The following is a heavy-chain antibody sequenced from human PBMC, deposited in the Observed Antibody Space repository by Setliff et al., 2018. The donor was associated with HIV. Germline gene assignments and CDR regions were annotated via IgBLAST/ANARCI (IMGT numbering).Heavy chain of an antibody. Sequence: PSETLSLTCTVSGDSISNGVFYWSWVRQHPGKGLEWIGYIFSSGSTFYKPSPKSPVTISVDTSKNQYSLRLTSVTAADTAVYYCARASAERSAVRGLAIAFDIWGPGTRVTVSS. CDR3: ARASAERSAVRGLAIAFDI. D-gene: IGHD3-10*01. J-gene: IGHJ3*02. V-gene: IGHV4-31*01. CDR2: IFSSGST. CDR1: GDSISNGVFY.